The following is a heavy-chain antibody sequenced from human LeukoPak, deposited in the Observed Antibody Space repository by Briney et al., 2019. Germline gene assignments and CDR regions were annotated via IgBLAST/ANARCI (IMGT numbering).Heavy chain of an antibody. CDR1: GFTVSSSY. Sequence: GGSLRLSCAASGFTVSSSYMSWVRQAPGKGLEWISVIYAGGSTYYADSVKDRFTISRDSSKNTLYLQMNSLRAEDTAVYYCARGKAVTGFDIWGQGTMVTVSS. D-gene: IGHD4-17*01. V-gene: IGHV3-53*01. CDR2: IYAGGST. J-gene: IGHJ3*02. CDR3: ARGKAVTGFDI.